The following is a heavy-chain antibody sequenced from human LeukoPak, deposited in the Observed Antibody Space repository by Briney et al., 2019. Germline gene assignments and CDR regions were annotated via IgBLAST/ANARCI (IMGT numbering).Heavy chain of an antibody. CDR2: MNPNSGNT. CDR1: GYTFTSYD. Sequence: ASVKVSCKASGYTFTSYDINWVRQATGQGLEWVGWMNPNSGNTGYAQKFQGRVTITRNTSISTAYMELSSLRSEDTAVYYCARAGDYDILTGYDYWGQGTLVTVSS. J-gene: IGHJ4*02. D-gene: IGHD3-9*01. V-gene: IGHV1-8*03. CDR3: ARAGDYDILTGYDY.